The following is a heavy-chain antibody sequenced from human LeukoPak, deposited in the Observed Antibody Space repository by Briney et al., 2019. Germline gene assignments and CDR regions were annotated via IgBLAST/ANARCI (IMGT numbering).Heavy chain of an antibody. CDR3: ARFRMGSSLDY. Sequence: SQTLSLTCTVPGGSISSGDYYWSWIRQPPGKGLEWIGYIYRSGSTYYNPSLKSRVTISVDTSKNQFSLKLSSVTAADTAVYYCARFRMGSSLDYWGQGTLVTVSS. CDR1: GGSISSGDYY. CDR2: IYRSGST. V-gene: IGHV4-30-2*02. D-gene: IGHD6-6*01. J-gene: IGHJ4*02.